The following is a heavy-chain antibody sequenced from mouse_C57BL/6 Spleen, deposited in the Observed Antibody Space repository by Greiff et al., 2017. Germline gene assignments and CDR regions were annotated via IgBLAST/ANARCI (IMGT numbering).Heavy chain of an antibody. J-gene: IGHJ2*01. V-gene: IGHV1-4*01. CDR3: ARDYDYDYYDY. CDR1: GYTFTSYT. D-gene: IGHD2-4*01. CDR2: INPSSGYT. Sequence: VQLQQSGAELARPGASVKMSCKASGYTFTSYTMHWVKQRPGQGLEWIGYINPSSGYTKSNQKFKDKATLTANKSSNPAYMQLRSLTSEDSAVYFCARDYDYDYYDYWGQGTTLTVSS.